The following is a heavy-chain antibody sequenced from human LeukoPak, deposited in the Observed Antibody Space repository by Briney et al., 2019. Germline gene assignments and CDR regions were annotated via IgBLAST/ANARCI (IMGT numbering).Heavy chain of an antibody. CDR3: AKFDVRYGYYDSSGYYAPFDY. J-gene: IGHJ4*02. CDR1: GFTFSSYA. CDR2: ISGSGDST. V-gene: IGHV3-23*01. D-gene: IGHD3-22*01. Sequence: GGSLRFSCAASGFTFSSYAMSWVRQAPGKGMEWVSAISGSGDSTYYADSVKGRFTISRDNSKNTLFLQMNSLRADDTAVYYCAKFDVRYGYYDSSGYYAPFDYWGQGTLVTVSS.